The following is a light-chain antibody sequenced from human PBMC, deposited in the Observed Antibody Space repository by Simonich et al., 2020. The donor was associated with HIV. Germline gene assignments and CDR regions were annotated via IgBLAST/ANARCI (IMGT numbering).Light chain of an antibody. CDR3: QQLNSYPRALT. CDR2: AAS. V-gene: IGKV1-9*01. J-gene: IGKJ4*01. Sequence: DIQLTQSPSFLSASVGDRVTITSRASQDISSYLAWYQQKPGEAPKLLIYAASTLPSGVPSRFSGSGSGTEFTLTISSLQPEDFATYYCQQLNSYPRALTFGGGTKVEIK. CDR1: QDISSY.